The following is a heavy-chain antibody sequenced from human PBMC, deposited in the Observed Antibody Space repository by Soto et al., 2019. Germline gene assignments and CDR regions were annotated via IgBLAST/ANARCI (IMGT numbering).Heavy chain of an antibody. CDR2: IYYSGST. D-gene: IGHD4-17*01. V-gene: IGHV4-59*12. Sequence: SETLSLTCTVSGGSISSYYWSWIRQPPGKGLEWIGYIYYSGSTNYNPSLKSRVTISVDTSKNQFSLKLSSVTAADTAVYYCAREVLYGGYHYYYGMHVPGQATTVSVSS. CDR3: AREVLYGGYHYYYGMHV. J-gene: IGHJ6*02. CDR1: GGSISSYY.